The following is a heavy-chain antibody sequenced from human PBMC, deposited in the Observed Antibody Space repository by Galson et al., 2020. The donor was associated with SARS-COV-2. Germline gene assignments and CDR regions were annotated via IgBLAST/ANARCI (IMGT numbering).Heavy chain of an antibody. J-gene: IGHJ5*02. V-gene: IGHV4-59*01. CDR2: IYYSGGT. D-gene: IGHD1-1*01. Sequence: SETLSLTCSVSGGSMSKYYWSWIRQSPGKGLEWIGNIYYSGGTKYNPSLKSRVSMSVDTSENQFSLKLNYVTAADTAVYYCARVGGNDGWKWFDPWGQGTLVTVSS. CDR3: ARVGGNDGWKWFDP. CDR1: GGSMSKYY.